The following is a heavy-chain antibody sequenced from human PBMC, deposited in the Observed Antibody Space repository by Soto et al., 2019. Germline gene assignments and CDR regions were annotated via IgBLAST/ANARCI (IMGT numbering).Heavy chain of an antibody. D-gene: IGHD2-2*01. CDR3: ARDCPGSSTTCYGNEWFDS. Sequence: EVQLVESGGGLVQPGGSLRLSCAASGFTFSSYSMNWVRQAPGKGLEWVSYISSSRSTIYYAVAVKGRFTIYRDNAKNSLYLQMNSLRAEDTAVYYCARDCPGSSTTCYGNEWFDSWGQGTLVTVSS. CDR2: ISSSRSTI. V-gene: IGHV3-48*01. CDR1: GFTFSSYS. J-gene: IGHJ5*01.